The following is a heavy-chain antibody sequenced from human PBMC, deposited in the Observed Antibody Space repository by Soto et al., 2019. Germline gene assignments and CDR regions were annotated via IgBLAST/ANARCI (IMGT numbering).Heavy chain of an antibody. J-gene: IGHJ6*03. D-gene: IGHD3-3*01. CDR2: ISGSGGST. CDR3: ARRRFLEWLLQNYYYYYYMDV. Sequence: GGSLRLSCAASGFTFSSYAMSWVRQAPGKGLEWVSAISGSGGSTYYADSVKGRFTISRDNSKNTLYLQMNSLRAEDTAVYYCARRRFLEWLLQNYYYYYYMDVWGKGTTVTVSS. CDR1: GFTFSSYA. V-gene: IGHV3-23*01.